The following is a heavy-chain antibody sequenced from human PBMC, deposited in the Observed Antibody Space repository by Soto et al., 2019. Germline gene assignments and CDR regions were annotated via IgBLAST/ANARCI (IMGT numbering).Heavy chain of an antibody. CDR1: GYTFTSYD. Sequence: PSVKVSCKASGYTFTSYDINWVRQATGQGLEWMGWMKPDSGNTGYAQRFQGRVTMTRNTSISTAYMELSSLRSEDTAVYYCARPSSGWSYSFDYWGQGTLVTVSS. V-gene: IGHV1-8*01. CDR2: MKPDSGNT. J-gene: IGHJ4*02. CDR3: ARPSSGWSYSFDY. D-gene: IGHD6-19*01.